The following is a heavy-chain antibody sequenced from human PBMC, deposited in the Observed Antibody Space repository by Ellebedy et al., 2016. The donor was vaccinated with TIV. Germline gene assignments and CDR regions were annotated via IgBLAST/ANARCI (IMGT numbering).Heavy chain of an antibody. CDR1: GFTVSSNY. CDR2: IYSGGST. D-gene: IGHD6-19*01. J-gene: IGHJ4*02. CDR3: ATVERAVAFDY. V-gene: IGHV3-66*01. Sequence: PGGSLRLSCAASGFTVSSNYMSWVRQAPGKGLEWVSVIYSGGSTYYADSVKGRFTISRDNSKNTLYLQMNSLRAEDTAVYYCATVERAVAFDYWGQGTLVTVSS.